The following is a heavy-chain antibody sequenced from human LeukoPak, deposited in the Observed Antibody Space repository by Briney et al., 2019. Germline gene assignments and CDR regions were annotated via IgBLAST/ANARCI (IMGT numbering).Heavy chain of an antibody. J-gene: IGHJ4*02. Sequence: SETLSLTCYVSGDSISSSTYYWGWIRQPPGKGLEWIGSIYSSGSTYYNPSLKSRVIISVDTSKNQFSLKLSSVTAADTAVYYCARVGGHVFDYWGQGTLVTVSS. CDR2: IYSSGST. D-gene: IGHD3-16*01. V-gene: IGHV4-39*07. CDR1: GDSISSSTYY. CDR3: ARVGGHVFDY.